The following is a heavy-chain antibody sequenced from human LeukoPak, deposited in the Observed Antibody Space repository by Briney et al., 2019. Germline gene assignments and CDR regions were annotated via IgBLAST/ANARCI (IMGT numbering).Heavy chain of an antibody. CDR3: AKTSGGNY. CDR1: GFTFSSYA. Sequence: WGSLRLSCAASGFTFSSYAMSWVRRAPGKGLEWVSAISVGGDSTYYADSVKGRFSISRDNSKNTLYLQMNSLRAEDTAVYFCAKTSGGNYWGQGTLVTVSS. J-gene: IGHJ4*02. V-gene: IGHV3-23*01. CDR2: ISVGGDST. D-gene: IGHD2-15*01.